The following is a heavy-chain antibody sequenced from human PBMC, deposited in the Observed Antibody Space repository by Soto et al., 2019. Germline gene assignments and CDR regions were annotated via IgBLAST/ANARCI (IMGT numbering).Heavy chain of an antibody. Sequence: GGSLRLSCEASGFTFSTYSMHWVRQAPGKGLEWVSSIGRRSDTYYADSVKGRFTVSRDNAKNSVSLQMNSLRDEDTAVYYCAREETAWPLAYGLDVWGQGTTVTVSS. CDR2: IGRRSDT. CDR1: GFTFSTYS. D-gene: IGHD2-21*02. CDR3: AREETAWPLAYGLDV. J-gene: IGHJ6*02. V-gene: IGHV3-21*01.